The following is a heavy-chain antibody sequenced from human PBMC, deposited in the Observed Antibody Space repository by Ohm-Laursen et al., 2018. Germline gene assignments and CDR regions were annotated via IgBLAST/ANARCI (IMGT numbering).Heavy chain of an antibody. CDR2: IKGDGSET. J-gene: IGHJ4*02. V-gene: IGHV3-7*01. Sequence: SLRLSCAASGFTFTSCCMSWVRQTPGKGLEWVANIKGDGSETHYVDSVKGRFTISRDNGKNSLYLQMSNLRGEDTAVYYCATYHCGNSAFRDWGQGSLVTVSS. D-gene: IGHD2/OR15-2a*01. CDR3: ATYHCGNSAFRD. CDR1: GFTFTSCC.